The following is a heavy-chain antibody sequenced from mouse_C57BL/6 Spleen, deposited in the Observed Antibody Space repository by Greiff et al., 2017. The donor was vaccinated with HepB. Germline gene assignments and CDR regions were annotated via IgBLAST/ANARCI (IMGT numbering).Heavy chain of an antibody. Sequence: VQGVESGPELVKPGASVKISCKASGYAFSSSWMNWVKQRPGKGLEWIGRIYPGDGDTNYNGKFKGKTTLTADKSSSTAYMQLSSLTSEDSAVYFCARSASGYFDYWGQGTTLTVSS. D-gene: IGHD3-2*02. CDR2: IYPGDGDT. J-gene: IGHJ2*01. V-gene: IGHV1-82*01. CDR1: GYAFSSSW. CDR3: ARSASGYFDY.